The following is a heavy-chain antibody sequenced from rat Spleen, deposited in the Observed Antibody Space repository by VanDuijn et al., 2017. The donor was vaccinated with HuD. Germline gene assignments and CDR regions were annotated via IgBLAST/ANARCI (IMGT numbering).Heavy chain of an antibody. V-gene: IGHV5-29*01. D-gene: IGHD3-1*01. CDR1: GFTFSSYW. CDR3: ARQRGPSWFAY. Sequence: EVQLVETGGDLVQPGRSLKLSCVASGFTFSSYWMYWIRQAPTKGLEWVATISYDDSSTDYRDSVKGRFAISRDNAKSTLFLQMNSLRSEDTATYYCARQRGPSWFAYWGQGSLVTVSS. CDR2: ISYDDSST. J-gene: IGHJ3*01.